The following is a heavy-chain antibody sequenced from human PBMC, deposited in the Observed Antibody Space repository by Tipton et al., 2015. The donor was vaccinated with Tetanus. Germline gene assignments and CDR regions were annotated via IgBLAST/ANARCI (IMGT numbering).Heavy chain of an antibody. D-gene: IGHD2/OR15-2a*01. J-gene: IGHJ5*02. CDR2: IYFQGST. V-gene: IGHV4-39*02. CDR3: ARHLYGYWFDP. CDR1: GASISDKKYY. Sequence: LRLSCTVSGASISDKKYYWGWIRQAPGKGLEWIASIYFQGSTYCSPSLKSRVTIDVDTSQNLFSLKLTSVTAADTALYYCARHLYGYWFDPWGQGALVTVSS.